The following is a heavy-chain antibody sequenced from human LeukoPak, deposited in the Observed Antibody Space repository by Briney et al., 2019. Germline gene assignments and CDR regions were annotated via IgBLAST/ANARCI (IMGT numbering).Heavy chain of an antibody. CDR2: INHSGST. D-gene: IGHD3-22*01. CDR3: ARRGVYYDSSGYHYYFDY. Sequence: SETLSLTCAVYGGSFSGYYWSWIRQPPGKGLEWIGEINHSGSTNYNPSLKSRVTVSVDTSKNQFSLKLSSVTAADTAVYYCARRGVYYDSSGYHYYFDYWGQGTLVTVSS. V-gene: IGHV4-34*01. J-gene: IGHJ4*02. CDR1: GGSFSGYY.